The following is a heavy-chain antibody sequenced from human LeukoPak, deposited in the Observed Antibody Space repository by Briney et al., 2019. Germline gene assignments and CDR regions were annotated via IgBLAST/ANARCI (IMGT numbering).Heavy chain of an antibody. D-gene: IGHD1-26*01. CDR3: ASWSHGSYSYYFDY. CDR2: IYYSGST. V-gene: IGHV4-59*12. Sequence: SETLSLTCTVSGGSISNYYWSWIRQPPGKGLECIGYIYYSGSTNYNPSLKSRVTISVDKSKNQFSLKLSSVTAADTAVYYCASWSHGSYSYYFDYWGQGTLVTVSS. J-gene: IGHJ4*02. CDR1: GGSISNYY.